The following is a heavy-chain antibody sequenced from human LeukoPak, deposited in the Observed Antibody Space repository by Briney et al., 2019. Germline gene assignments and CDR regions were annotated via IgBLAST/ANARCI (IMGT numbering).Heavy chain of an antibody. CDR1: GGSISSYY. CDR2: IYYSGST. V-gene: IGHV4-59*01. Sequence: PSETLSLTCTVSGGSISSYYWSWIRQPPGKGLEWIGYIYYSGSTNYNPSLKSRVTISVDTSKNQFSLKLSSVTAADTAVHYCARGLWFGEYNWFDPWGQGTLVSVSS. D-gene: IGHD3-10*01. J-gene: IGHJ5*02. CDR3: ARGLWFGEYNWFDP.